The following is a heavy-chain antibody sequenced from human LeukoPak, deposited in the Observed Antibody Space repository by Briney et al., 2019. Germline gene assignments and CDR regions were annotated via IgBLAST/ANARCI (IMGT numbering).Heavy chain of an antibody. Sequence: PSETLSLTCSVSGVSISSYYWSWLRQPPGKGLEWIGYIYYTGISDYTPSLKRRVTISLDTSKNQFSLRLTSMTAADTAVYYRARFYDSPISAFDIWGQGTVVTVSS. CDR3: ARFYDSPISAFDI. J-gene: IGHJ3*02. V-gene: IGHV4-59*01. CDR2: IYYTGIS. CDR1: GVSISSYY. D-gene: IGHD3-22*01.